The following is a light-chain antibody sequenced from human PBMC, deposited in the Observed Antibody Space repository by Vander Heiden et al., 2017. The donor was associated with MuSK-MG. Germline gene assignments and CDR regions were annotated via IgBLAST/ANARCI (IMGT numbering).Light chain of an antibody. CDR3: QQYRAYPWT. V-gene: IGKV1-5*03. J-gene: IGKJ1*01. Sequence: DIQVTQSPSTLPASVGDTVTITCRASQSVGTWLAWFQHRPGTAPSLLIYKTSSLESGVPSRFSGSGSGTDFTLTINSLQPGDFATYYCQQYRAYPWTFGQGTKVEIK. CDR2: KTS. CDR1: QSVGTW.